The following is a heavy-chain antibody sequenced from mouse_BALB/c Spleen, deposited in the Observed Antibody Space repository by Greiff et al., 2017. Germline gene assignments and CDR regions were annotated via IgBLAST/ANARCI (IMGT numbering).Heavy chain of an antibody. J-gene: IGHJ3*01. CDR2: IWAGGST. Sequence: QVQLKESGPGLVAPSQSLSITCTVSGFSLTSYGVHWVRQPPGKGLEWLGVIWAGGSTNYNSALMSRLSISKDNSKSQVFLKMNSLQTDDTAMYYCARDYDYDGFAYWGQGTLVTVSA. V-gene: IGHV2-9*02. CDR1: GFSLTSYG. D-gene: IGHD2-4*01. CDR3: ARDYDYDGFAY.